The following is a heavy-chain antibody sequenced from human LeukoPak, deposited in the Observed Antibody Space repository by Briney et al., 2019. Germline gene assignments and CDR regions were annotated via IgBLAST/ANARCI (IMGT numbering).Heavy chain of an antibody. V-gene: IGHV3-64*01. D-gene: IGHD1-26*01. CDR3: ARDWQQSGRGWELLRPVDY. CDR2: ISSNGGST. J-gene: IGHJ4*02. CDR1: GFTFSSYA. Sequence: PGGSLRLSCAASGFTFSSYAMHWVRQAPGKGLEYVSAISSNGGSTYYANSVKGRFTISRDNSKNTLYLQMGSLRAEDMAVYYCARDWQQSGRGWELLRPVDYWGQGTLVTVSS.